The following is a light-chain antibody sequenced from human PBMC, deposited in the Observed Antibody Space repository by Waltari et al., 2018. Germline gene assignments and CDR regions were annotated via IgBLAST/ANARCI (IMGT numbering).Light chain of an antibody. V-gene: IGKV4-1*01. CDR2: WAS. J-gene: IGKJ3*01. Sequence: DIVMTQSPDSLAVSLGERATINCKSSQSVLYSSNNKNYLAWYQQKPGQPPMLLIYWASTREAGVPDRFSGSGSGTDFTLTISSLLAEDVALYYCQQYYTTPPTFGPGTKVDIK. CDR1: QSVLYSSNNKNY. CDR3: QQYYTTPPT.